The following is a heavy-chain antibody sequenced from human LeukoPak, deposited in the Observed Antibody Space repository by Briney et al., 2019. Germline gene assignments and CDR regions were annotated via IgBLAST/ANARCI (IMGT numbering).Heavy chain of an antibody. CDR2: INHSGST. Sequence: PSETLSLTCAVYGGSFSGYYWSWIRQPPVKGLEWIGEINHSGSTNYNPSLKSRVTISVDTSKNQFSLKLSSVTAADTAVYYCARGRKWLRSYYLDYWGQGTLVTVSS. CDR1: GGSFSGYY. CDR3: ARGRKWLRSYYLDY. V-gene: IGHV4-34*01. J-gene: IGHJ4*02. D-gene: IGHD5-12*01.